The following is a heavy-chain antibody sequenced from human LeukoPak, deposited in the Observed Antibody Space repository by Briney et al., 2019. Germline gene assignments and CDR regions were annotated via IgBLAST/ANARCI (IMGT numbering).Heavy chain of an antibody. Sequence: SETLSLTCAVSGASVSGNYWSWIRQSPERGLEWIGHLLDDGVTDYNPSLKSRVTILSDTSKNQFSLRLTSVTAADTAIYYCAKFSRWIPFRFWGQGTLVTVSS. CDR3: AKFSRWIPFRF. J-gene: IGHJ1*01. D-gene: IGHD5-18*01. CDR2: LLDDGVT. V-gene: IGHV4-59*02. CDR1: GASVSGNY.